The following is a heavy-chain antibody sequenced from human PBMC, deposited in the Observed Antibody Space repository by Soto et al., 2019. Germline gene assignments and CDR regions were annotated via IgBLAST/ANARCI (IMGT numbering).Heavy chain of an antibody. CDR3: ATGRISRGLDV. CDR1: GGTISSYY. CDR2: IYSRGTT. V-gene: IGHV4-59*12. J-gene: IGHJ6*02. Sequence: SETLSLTCSVSGGTISSYYWSWIRQPPGKGLEWIGYIYSRGTTSYNPSLKSRATILVDTSKNQFSLRLTSVTATDTAVYYCATGRISRGLDVWGQGTTVTVSS.